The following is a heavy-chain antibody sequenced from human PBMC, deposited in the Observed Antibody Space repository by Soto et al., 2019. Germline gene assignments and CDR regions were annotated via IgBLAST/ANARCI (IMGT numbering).Heavy chain of an antibody. CDR2: IYYSGST. J-gene: IGHJ4*02. D-gene: IGHD2-2*02. CDR3: AGYCSSTSCYTGTDY. V-gene: IGHV4-31*03. CDR1: GGSISSGGYY. Sequence: SETLSLTCTVSGGSISSGGYYWSWIRQHPGKGLEWIGYIYYSGSTYYNPSPKSRVTISVDTSKNQFSLKLSSVTAADTAVYYCAGYCSSTSCYTGTDYWGQGTLVTVSS.